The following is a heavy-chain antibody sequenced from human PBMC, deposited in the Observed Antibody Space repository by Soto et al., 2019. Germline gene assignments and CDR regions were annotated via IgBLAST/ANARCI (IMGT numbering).Heavy chain of an antibody. D-gene: IGHD3-3*01. Sequence: TGGSLRLSCAASGFTFSDYYMTWIRQAPGKGLEWISYISTSSSYTNYADSVKGRFTISRDNAKNSLRLQMNSLRAEDTAVYYCARAGLRFMEWTGDGMDVWGQGTTVTVSS. J-gene: IGHJ6*02. CDR1: GFTFSDYY. V-gene: IGHV3-11*06. CDR3: ARAGLRFMEWTGDGMDV. CDR2: ISTSSSYT.